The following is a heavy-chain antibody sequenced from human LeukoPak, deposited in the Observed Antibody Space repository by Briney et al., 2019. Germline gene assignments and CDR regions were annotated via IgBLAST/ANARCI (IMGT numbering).Heavy chain of an antibody. Sequence: ASVKVSCKASGYTFSGYYMHWVRQAPGQGLEWMGRINPNSGGTNYAQKFQGRVTITRDTSISTAYMELSRLRSDDTAVYYCARMPAAIPTYYYYGMDVWGQGTTVTVSS. D-gene: IGHD2-2*02. CDR2: INPNSGGT. CDR1: GYTFSGYY. V-gene: IGHV1-2*06. CDR3: ARMPAAIPTYYYYGMDV. J-gene: IGHJ6*02.